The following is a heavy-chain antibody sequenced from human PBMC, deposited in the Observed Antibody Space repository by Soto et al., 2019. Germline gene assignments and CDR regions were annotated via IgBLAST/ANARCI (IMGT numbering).Heavy chain of an antibody. J-gene: IGHJ6*02. CDR1: GFTFSSYA. Sequence: EVQLLESGGGLIQPGGSLRLSRAASGFTFSSYAMTWVRQAPGKGLEWVSTISRTGGSSYYADSVKGRFTISRDNSKDTLYLQMNSLRAEDTAIYYCAIQGGYYGATYYYYGMDVWGQGTTVTVSS. CDR3: AIQGGYYGATYYYYGMDV. V-gene: IGHV3-23*01. D-gene: IGHD3-10*01. CDR2: ISRTGGSS.